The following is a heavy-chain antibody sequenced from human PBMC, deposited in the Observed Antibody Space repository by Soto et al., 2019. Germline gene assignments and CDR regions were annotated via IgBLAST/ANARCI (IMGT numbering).Heavy chain of an antibody. Sequence: GGSLRLSCAASGFTFSSCAMSWVRQAPAKGLEWVSAISGSGGSTYYADSMKGRFTISRDNSKNTLYLQMNSLRAEDTAVYYCAKDPSVIVVVITEVFYDYWGQGTLVTVSS. J-gene: IGHJ4*02. CDR1: GFTFSSCA. CDR2: ISGSGGST. CDR3: AKDPSVIVVVITEVFYDY. V-gene: IGHV3-23*01. D-gene: IGHD3-22*01.